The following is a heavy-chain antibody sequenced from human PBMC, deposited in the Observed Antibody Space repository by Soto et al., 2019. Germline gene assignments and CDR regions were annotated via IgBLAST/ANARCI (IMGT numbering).Heavy chain of an antibody. J-gene: IGHJ4*02. CDR1: GGSFSGYY. CDR3: ARGTAMVDY. V-gene: IGHV4-34*01. Sequence: LSLTCAVYGGSFSGYYWSWIRQPPGKGLEWIGEINHSGSTNYNPSLKSRVTISVDTSKNQFSLKLSSVTAADTAVYYCARGTAMVDYWGQGTLVTVSS. CDR2: INHSGST. D-gene: IGHD5-18*01.